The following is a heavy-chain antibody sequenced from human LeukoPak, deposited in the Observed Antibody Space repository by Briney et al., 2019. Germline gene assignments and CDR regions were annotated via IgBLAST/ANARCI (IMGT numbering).Heavy chain of an antibody. V-gene: IGHV4-59*01. CDR3: AGASYQHYFDY. Sequence: SETLSLTCTVSSASITNYYWSWIRQPPGKGLEYIGHIYYTGTTDFNPSLKSRFTMSVDTSKNQFSLILSSVTASDTAVYFCAGASYQHYFDYWGQGTLVTVSS. D-gene: IGHD2-21*01. J-gene: IGHJ4*02. CDR2: IYYTGTT. CDR1: SASITNYY.